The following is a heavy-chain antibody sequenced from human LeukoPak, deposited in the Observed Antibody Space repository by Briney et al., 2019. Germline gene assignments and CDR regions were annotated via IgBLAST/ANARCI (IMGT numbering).Heavy chain of an antibody. Sequence: GRSLRLSCAASGFTFSNYAMHWVRQAPGKGLEWVALISYDGINKYYADSVKGRFTFSRDNSKNTLYLQMNSLRAEDTAVYYCARGGPYYYDSSGYQGAFDIWGQGTMVTVSS. V-gene: IGHV3-30-3*01. J-gene: IGHJ3*02. CDR1: GFTFSNYA. D-gene: IGHD3-22*01. CDR3: ARGGPYYYDSSGYQGAFDI. CDR2: ISYDGINK.